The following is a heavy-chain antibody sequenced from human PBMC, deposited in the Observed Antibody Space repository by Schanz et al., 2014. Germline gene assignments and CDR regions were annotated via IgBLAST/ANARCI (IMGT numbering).Heavy chain of an antibody. CDR3: ARGYGDSPTDF. J-gene: IGHJ4*02. Sequence: QVQLVQSGAEVKKPGASVKVSCKASGYNITSNDVTWVRQAPGQGLEWMGIINPSGGSTRYGQKFQGRVTITADRSTSTAYMELSSLRSEDTAVYYCARGYGDSPTDFWGQGTLVTVSS. V-gene: IGHV1-46*01. D-gene: IGHD4-17*01. CDR1: GYNITSND. CDR2: INPSGGST.